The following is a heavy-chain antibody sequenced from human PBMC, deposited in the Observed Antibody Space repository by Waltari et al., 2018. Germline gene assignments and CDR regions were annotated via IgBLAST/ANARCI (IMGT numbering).Heavy chain of an antibody. CDR2: IYHSGST. D-gene: IGHD6-13*01. CDR1: GYSISSGYY. J-gene: IGHJ5*02. V-gene: IGHV4-38-2*02. CDR3: ARGYSSSSIFDP. Sequence: QVQLQESGPGLVKPSETLSLTCTVSGYSISSGYYWGWIRQPPGKGLEWIGSIYHSGSTYYNPSLKSQVTISVDTSKNQFSLKLSSVTAADTAVYYCARGYSSSSIFDPWGQGTLVTVSS.